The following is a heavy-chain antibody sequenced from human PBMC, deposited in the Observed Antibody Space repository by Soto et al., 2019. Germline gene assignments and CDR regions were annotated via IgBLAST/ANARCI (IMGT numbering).Heavy chain of an antibody. CDR1: GGTFSSYA. Sequence: SVKVSCKASGGTFSSYAISWVRQAPGQGLEWMGGIIPIFGTANYAQKFQGRVTITADKSTSTAYMELSSLRSEDTAVYYCSFEYSSGWSSGSHYYGMDVWGQGTTVTRLL. J-gene: IGHJ6*02. V-gene: IGHV1-69*06. D-gene: IGHD6-19*01. CDR3: SFEYSSGWSSGSHYYGMDV. CDR2: IIPIFGTA.